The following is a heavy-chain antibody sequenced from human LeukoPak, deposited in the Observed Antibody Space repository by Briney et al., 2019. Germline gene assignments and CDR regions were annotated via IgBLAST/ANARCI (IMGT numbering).Heavy chain of an antibody. CDR2: ISAYNGNT. CDR1: GYTFTSYG. CDR3: ARDEGSYSSRLEY. J-gene: IGHJ4*02. Sequence: ASVKVSCKASGYTFTSYGISWARQAPGQGLEWMGWISAYNGNTNYAQKLQGRVTMTTDTSTSTVYMELSSLRSEDTAVYYCARDEGSYSSRLEYWGQGTLVTVSS. V-gene: IGHV1-18*01. D-gene: IGHD1-26*01.